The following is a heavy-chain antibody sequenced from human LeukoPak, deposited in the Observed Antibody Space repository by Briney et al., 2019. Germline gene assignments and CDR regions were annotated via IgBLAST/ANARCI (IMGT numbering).Heavy chain of an antibody. CDR1: GYTFTSYY. Sequence: ASVKVSCKASGYTFTSYYMHWVRQAPGQGLEWMGIINPSGGSTSYAQKFQGRVTMTRDTSTSTVYMELSSLRSEDTAVYYCAREIQIVVVPAPHFDYWGQGTLVTVSS. V-gene: IGHV1-46*01. CDR3: AREIQIVVVPAPHFDY. CDR2: INPSGGST. J-gene: IGHJ4*02. D-gene: IGHD2-2*01.